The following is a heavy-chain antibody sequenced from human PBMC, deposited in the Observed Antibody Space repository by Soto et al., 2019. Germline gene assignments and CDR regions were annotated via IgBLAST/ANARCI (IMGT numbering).Heavy chain of an antibody. Sequence: QVQLVESGGGLVKPGGSLRLSCAASGFTFSDYYMSWIRQAPGKGLEWVSYISSSGSTIYYADSVKGRFTISRDNAKXXXXXXXXXXXXXXXXXYYCARXXPPARGWGQGTLVTVSS. V-gene: IGHV3-11*01. CDR1: GFTFSDYY. CDR3: ARXXPPARG. CDR2: ISSSGSTI. D-gene: IGHD3-10*01. J-gene: IGHJ4*02.